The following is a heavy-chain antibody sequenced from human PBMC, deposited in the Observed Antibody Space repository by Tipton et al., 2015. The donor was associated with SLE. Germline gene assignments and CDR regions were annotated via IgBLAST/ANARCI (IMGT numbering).Heavy chain of an antibody. Sequence: RSLRLSCAASGFTFSSYAMSWVRQAPGKGLEWVTVISYDGSKKYYADSVKGRFTISRDNSKNTLYLQMNSLRAEDTAVFYCAREWGSGSRGAFDIWGQGTMVTVSS. V-gene: IGHV3-30*04. J-gene: IGHJ3*02. CDR2: ISYDGSKK. CDR1: GFTFSSYA. CDR3: AREWGSGSRGAFDI. D-gene: IGHD1-26*01.